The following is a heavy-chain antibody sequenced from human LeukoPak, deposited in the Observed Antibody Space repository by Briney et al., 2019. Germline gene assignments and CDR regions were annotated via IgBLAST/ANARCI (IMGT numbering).Heavy chain of an antibody. J-gene: IGHJ4*02. CDR3: AKWGDYDVLTGYSVSDY. Sequence: PRASLRLSCAASGFTFSNYAMSWVRQAPGKGLEWVSAITGSGGNTCYADSVKGRFTISRDNSKNTVFLQMNSLRAEDTAVYYCAKWGDYDVLTGYSVSDYWGQGTLVTVSS. CDR2: ITGSGGNT. CDR1: GFTFSNYA. V-gene: IGHV3-23*01. D-gene: IGHD3-9*01.